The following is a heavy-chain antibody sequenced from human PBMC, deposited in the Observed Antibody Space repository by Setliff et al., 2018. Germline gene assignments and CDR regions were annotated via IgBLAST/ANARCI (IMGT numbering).Heavy chain of an antibody. CDR1: GGSFSAHY. J-gene: IGHJ5*02. CDR2: IGYGENT. D-gene: IGHD3-16*01. V-gene: IGHV4-34*01. Sequence: SETLSLTCAVYGGSFSAHYWSWIRQSPGKGLEWIGEIGYGENTKYNPSLKGRVIISPDTSKNQFHLTVKSVTEADTAVYYCARALRSPLGGTAFVPVHFDPWGQGILVTVPQ. CDR3: ARALRSPLGGTAFVPVHFDP.